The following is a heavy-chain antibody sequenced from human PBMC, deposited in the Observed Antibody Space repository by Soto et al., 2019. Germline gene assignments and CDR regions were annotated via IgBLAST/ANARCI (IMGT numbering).Heavy chain of an antibody. J-gene: IGHJ4*02. CDR1: GFPFSTYS. D-gene: IGHD2-2*01. CDR2: ISASTLTT. V-gene: IGHV3-48*01. CDR3: ARAPQLVAPAATGFDS. Sequence: EVELVESGGGLVQPGGSLRLSCAASGFPFSTYSMSWVPPAPGTGLEWISYISASTLTTFYADSVKGRFTISRDTAQNSLYLQMNILRSEDTAVYYCARAPQLVAPAATGFDSWGQGTLVTGSS.